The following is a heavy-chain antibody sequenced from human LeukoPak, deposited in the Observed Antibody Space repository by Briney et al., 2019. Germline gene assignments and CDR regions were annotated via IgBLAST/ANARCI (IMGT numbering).Heavy chain of an antibody. J-gene: IGHJ2*01. CDR3: ARDVPPHYYDSSGYDL. D-gene: IGHD3-22*01. Sequence: PSETLSLTCTVSGGSISSYYWSWIRQPPGKGLEWIGYIYYSGSTNYNPSLKSRVTISVDTSKNQFSLKLSSVTAADTAVYYCARDVPPHYYDSSGYDLWGRGTLATVSS. CDR1: GGSISSYY. CDR2: IYYSGST. V-gene: IGHV4-59*01.